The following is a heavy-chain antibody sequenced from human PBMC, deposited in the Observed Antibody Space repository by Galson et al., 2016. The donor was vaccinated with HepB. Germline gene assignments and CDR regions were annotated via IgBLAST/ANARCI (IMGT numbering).Heavy chain of an antibody. CDR1: GFTLTSYD. V-gene: IGHV1-18*01. CDR3: AREIPGTVVDPRSYYFDY. CDR2: ISAFRGNT. D-gene: IGHD2-15*01. Sequence: SVKVSCKASGFTLTSYDISWVRQAPGQGLEWMGSISAFRGNTNYAQKLQGRVTMTTDTSTSMVYMDLGSLRSDDTAVYFCAREIPGTVVDPRSYYFDYWGQGTLVTVSS. J-gene: IGHJ4*02.